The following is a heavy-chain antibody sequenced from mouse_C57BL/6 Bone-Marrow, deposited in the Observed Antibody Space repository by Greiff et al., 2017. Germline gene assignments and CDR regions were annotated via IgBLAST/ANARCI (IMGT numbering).Heavy chain of an antibody. D-gene: IGHD1-1*01. Sequence: VQLQQSGPELVKPGASVKIPCKASGYTFTDYNMDWVKQSHGKSLEWIGDINPTNGGTIYNQKFKGKATLTVDKSSSTAYMELRSLTSEDTAVYYCARVTTVVAPYYAMDYWGQGTSVTVSS. CDR1: GYTFTDYN. CDR3: ARVTTVVAPYYAMDY. J-gene: IGHJ4*01. V-gene: IGHV1-18*01. CDR2: INPTNGGT.